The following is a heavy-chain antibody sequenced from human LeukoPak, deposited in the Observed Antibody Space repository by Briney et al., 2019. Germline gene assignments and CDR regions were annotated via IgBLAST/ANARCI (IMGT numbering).Heavy chain of an antibody. CDR3: ATGIAVAGIPYYFDY. Sequence: GASVKVSCKVSGYTFTDYYMHWVQQAPGKGLEWMGLVDPEDGETIYAEKFQGRVTITADTSTDTAYMELSSLRSEDAAVYYCATGIAVAGIPYYFDYWGQGTLVTVPS. J-gene: IGHJ4*02. D-gene: IGHD6-19*01. CDR1: GYTFTDYY. CDR2: VDPEDGET. V-gene: IGHV1-69-2*01.